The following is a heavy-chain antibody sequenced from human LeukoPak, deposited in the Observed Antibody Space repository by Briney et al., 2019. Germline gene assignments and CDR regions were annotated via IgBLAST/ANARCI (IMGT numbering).Heavy chain of an antibody. J-gene: IGHJ4*02. CDR2: ISSRSTYI. CDR3: AREESSSSGWYDY. V-gene: IGHV3-21*01. D-gene: IGHD6-19*01. Sequence: GGSLRLSCAASGFTFFTYTMNWVRQAPGKGLEWVSSISSRSTYIYYADSVKGRFTISRDNARNSLYLQMNSLRAEDTAVYYCAREESSSSGWYDYWGQGTLVTVSS. CDR1: GFTFFTYT.